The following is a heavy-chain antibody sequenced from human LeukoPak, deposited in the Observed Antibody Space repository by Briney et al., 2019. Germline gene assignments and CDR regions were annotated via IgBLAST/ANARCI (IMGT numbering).Heavy chain of an antibody. J-gene: IGHJ4*02. CDR3: ARGSRYCSSTSCSRDLYYFDY. Sequence: ASVKLSCKASGYTFTGYYMHWVRQAPGQGPEWMGWINPNSGGTNYAQKFQGRVTMTRDTSISTAYMELSRLRSDDTAVYYCARGSRYCSSTSCSRDLYYFDYWGQGTLVTVSS. CDR1: GYTFTGYY. CDR2: INPNSGGT. D-gene: IGHD2-2*01. V-gene: IGHV1-2*02.